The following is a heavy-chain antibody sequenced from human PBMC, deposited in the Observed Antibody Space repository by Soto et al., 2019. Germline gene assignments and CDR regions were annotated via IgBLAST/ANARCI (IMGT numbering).Heavy chain of an antibody. D-gene: IGHD3-22*01. CDR1: GYSFTSYW. V-gene: IGHV5-51*01. CDR3: ARPDDDSSGHPQRAFEI. J-gene: IGHJ3*02. Sequence: GESLKISCKGSGYSFTSYWIGWVRQMPGKGLEWMGIIYPGDSDTRYSPSFQGQVTISADKSISTAYLQWSSLKASDTAMYYCARPDDDSSGHPQRAFEIGGQRTMVTVS. CDR2: IYPGDSDT.